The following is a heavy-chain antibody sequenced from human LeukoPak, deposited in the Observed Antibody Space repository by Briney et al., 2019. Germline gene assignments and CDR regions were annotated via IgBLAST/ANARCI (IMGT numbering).Heavy chain of an antibody. D-gene: IGHD3-22*01. J-gene: IGHJ5*02. CDR3: AKDAYYDITNWFDP. Sequence: GGSLRLSCAASGFTFSDSYMTWIRQAPGKGLELLSYISGSSSDVNYIDSVRGRFTISRDNAKNSLYLQMNSLRAEDTALYYCAKDAYYDITNWFDPWGQGTLVTVSS. CDR1: GFTFSDSY. CDR2: ISGSSSDV. V-gene: IGHV3-11*01.